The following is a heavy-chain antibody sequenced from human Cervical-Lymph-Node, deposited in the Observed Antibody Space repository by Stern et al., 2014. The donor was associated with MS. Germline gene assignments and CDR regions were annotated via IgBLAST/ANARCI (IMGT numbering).Heavy chain of an antibody. V-gene: IGHV1-69*01. J-gene: IGHJ6*02. CDR1: GGTFNVYA. D-gene: IGHD2/OR15-2a*01. CDR3: ARDGRHTKNYGLDV. Sequence: QVQLVQSGAEVKKPGSSVKVSCHTSGGTFNVYAINWLRQAPGQGLEWMGGIIPIIGIANYAQKFQGRVTITADESTKTSSIQLSSLTSNDTAVYYCARDGRHTKNYGLDVWGQGTTVTVSS. CDR2: IIPIIGIA.